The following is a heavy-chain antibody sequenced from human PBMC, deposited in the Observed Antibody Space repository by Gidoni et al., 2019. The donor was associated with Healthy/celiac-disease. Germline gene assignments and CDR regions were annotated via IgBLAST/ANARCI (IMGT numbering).Heavy chain of an antibody. J-gene: IGHJ4*02. V-gene: IGHV3-64D*06. D-gene: IGHD3-10*01. Sequence: EVQLVESGGGLVQPGGSLRLSCSASGFTFSSYAMHWVRQAPGKGLEYVSAISSNGGSTYYADSVKGRFTISRDNSKNTLYLQMSSLRAEDTAVYYCVKVLGVAAVGGRFDYWGQGTLVTVSS. CDR2: ISSNGGST. CDR1: GFTFSSYA. CDR3: VKVLGVAAVGGRFDY.